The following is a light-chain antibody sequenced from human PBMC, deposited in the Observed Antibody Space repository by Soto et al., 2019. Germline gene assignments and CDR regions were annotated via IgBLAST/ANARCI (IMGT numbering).Light chain of an antibody. CDR1: QTVPSNY. V-gene: IGKV3-20*01. J-gene: IGKJ1*01. CDR3: HQFGGSTRA. Sequence: IVLTQSPGTLSLTPGERATLSCRASQTVPSNYLAWYQQRPGQAPRLLIYDAFTRASGTPDRFSGSGSGTDFMLTISRLEPEDFAVYYCHQFGGSTRAFGQGTKVDI. CDR2: DAF.